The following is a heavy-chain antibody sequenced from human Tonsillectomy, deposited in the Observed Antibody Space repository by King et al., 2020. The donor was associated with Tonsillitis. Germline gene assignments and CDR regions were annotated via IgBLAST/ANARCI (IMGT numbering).Heavy chain of an antibody. J-gene: IGHJ5*02. D-gene: IGHD4-17*01. CDR1: GFTFSSYS. Sequence: VQLVESGGGLVKPGGSLRLSCAASGFTFSSYSMNWVRQAPGKGLEWVSSISSSSSYIYYADSVKGRFTISRDNAKNSLYLQMNSLRAEDTAVYYCARVQGHYEENWFDPWGQGTLVTVSS. V-gene: IGHV3-21*01. CDR2: ISSSSSYI. CDR3: ARVQGHYEENWFDP.